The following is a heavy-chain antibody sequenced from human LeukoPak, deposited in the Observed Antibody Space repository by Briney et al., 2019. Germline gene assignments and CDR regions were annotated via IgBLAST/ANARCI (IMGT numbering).Heavy chain of an antibody. Sequence: GGSLRLSCAASGFTFSSYGMNWVRQAPGKGLEWVSGISGSGVSTFYADSVKGRFTISRDNSKNTLYLQMNSLRAEDTAVYYCAKGASTWFYFDYWGQGTLVTVSS. CDR2: ISGSGVST. CDR1: GFTFSSYG. CDR3: AKGASTWFYFDY. D-gene: IGHD6-13*01. J-gene: IGHJ4*02. V-gene: IGHV3-23*01.